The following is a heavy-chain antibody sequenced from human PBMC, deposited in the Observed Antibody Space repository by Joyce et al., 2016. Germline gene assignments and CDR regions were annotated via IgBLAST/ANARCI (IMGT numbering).Heavy chain of an antibody. CDR1: GFTFSSYS. D-gene: IGHD2-8*01. Sequence: EVQLVESGGGRVKPGGSLRLSCAASGFTFSSYSMSWGRQAPGKGLEWVSSLSSSSSYIKYTDSVKGRFTISRDNAKNSLYLQMNSLRVEDTAVYYCARSSYTNGIFDYWGQGTLVTVSS. CDR2: LSSSSSYI. J-gene: IGHJ4*02. V-gene: IGHV3-21*01. CDR3: ARSSYTNGIFDY.